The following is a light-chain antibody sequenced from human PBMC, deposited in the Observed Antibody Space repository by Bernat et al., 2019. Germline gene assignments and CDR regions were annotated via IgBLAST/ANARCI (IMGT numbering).Light chain of an antibody. Sequence: QSALTQPASVSGSLGQSITISCTGTSSDVGGYNYVSWYQHHPGKAPKLMIYHVSSRPSGVSNRCSGSKSDNTASLTISGLQADDEADYYCSSYTGSTTLVFVFGSGTKVTVL. CDR3: SSYTGSTTLVFV. J-gene: IGLJ1*01. CDR2: HVS. V-gene: IGLV2-14*03. CDR1: SSDVGGYNY.